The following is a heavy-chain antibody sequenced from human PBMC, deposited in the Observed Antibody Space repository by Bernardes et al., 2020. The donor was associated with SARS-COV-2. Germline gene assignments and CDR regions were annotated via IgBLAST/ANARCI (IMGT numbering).Heavy chain of an antibody. J-gene: IGHJ4*02. V-gene: IGHV4-39*01. D-gene: IGHD6-13*01. Sequence: SETLSLTCTVSGGSIRNSSSYWGWIRQPPGKGLEWIRSNCDSGCNYYNPSLKNRATISGDTSKNQFSLKLSSVTAADTAVYYGARQVRQQLVRHQLEKWGQGTLVT. CDR1: GGSIRNSSSY. CDR2: NCDSGCN. CDR3: ARQVRQQLVRHQLEK.